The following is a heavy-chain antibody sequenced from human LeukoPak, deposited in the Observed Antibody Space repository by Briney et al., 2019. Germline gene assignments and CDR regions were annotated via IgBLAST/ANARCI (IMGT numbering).Heavy chain of an antibody. Sequence: ASVKVSCKVSGYTLTELSMHWVRQAPGKGLEWMGGFDPEDGETIYAQKFQGRVTMTEDTSTDTAYMELSSLRSEDTAVYYCATVLRLLEWSAVFDYWGQGTLVTVSS. CDR3: ATVLRLLEWSAVFDY. CDR2: FDPEDGET. CDR1: GYTLTELS. J-gene: IGHJ4*02. D-gene: IGHD3-3*01. V-gene: IGHV1-24*01.